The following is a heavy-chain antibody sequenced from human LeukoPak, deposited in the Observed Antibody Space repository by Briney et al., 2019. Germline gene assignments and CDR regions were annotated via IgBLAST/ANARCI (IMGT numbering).Heavy chain of an antibody. CDR2: IYYTGST. CDR3: ARQKKRVQQLVQDY. V-gene: IGHV4-59*08. CDR1: GGSISSYY. Sequence: SETLSLTCTVSGGSISSYYWSWIRQPPGKGLEWIGYIYYTGSTNYNPSLKSRVTISVDTSKNQFSLKLSSVTAADTAVYYCARQKKRVQQLVQDYWGQGTLVTVSS. D-gene: IGHD6-6*01. J-gene: IGHJ4*02.